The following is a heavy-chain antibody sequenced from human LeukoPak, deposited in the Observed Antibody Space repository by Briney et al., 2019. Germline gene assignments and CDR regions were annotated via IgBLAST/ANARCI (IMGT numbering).Heavy chain of an antibody. CDR3: ATAPYSSGSFQH. V-gene: IGHV1-46*01. Sequence: ASVKVSCKASGYTFTSYYMHWVRQAPGQGLEWMGIINPGDGSTSYTQKFQSRVTMTRDTSTSTVFLDLSSLRSEDTAVYYCATAPYSSGSFQHWGQGTLVTVSS. CDR2: INPGDGST. CDR1: GYTFTSYY. D-gene: IGHD3-22*01. J-gene: IGHJ1*01.